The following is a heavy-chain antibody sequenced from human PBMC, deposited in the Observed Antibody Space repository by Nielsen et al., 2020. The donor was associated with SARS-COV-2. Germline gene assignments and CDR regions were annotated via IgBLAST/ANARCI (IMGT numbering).Heavy chain of an antibody. CDR2: ISSSSSYI. J-gene: IGHJ4*02. Sequence: GGSLRLSCAASGFTFSSYSMNWVRQAPGKGLEWVSSISSSSSYIYYADSVKGRFTISRDNAKNSLSLQMNSLRAEDTAVYYCARGWGAVALDYWGQGTLVTVSS. D-gene: IGHD6-19*01. V-gene: IGHV3-21*01. CDR3: ARGWGAVALDY. CDR1: GFTFSSYS.